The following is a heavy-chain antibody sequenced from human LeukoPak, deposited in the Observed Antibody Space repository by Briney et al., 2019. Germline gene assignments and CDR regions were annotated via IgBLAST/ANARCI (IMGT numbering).Heavy chain of an antibody. CDR1: GGSISSGGYY. CDR3: ARGRSSGRYKDYYYYYGMDV. Sequence: SETLSLTCTVSGGSISSGGYYWSWIRQHPGKGLEWIGYIYYSGSTYYNPSLKSRVTISVATSKNHFSLKLSSVTAADTAVYYCARGRSSGRYKDYYYYYGMDVWGQGTTVTVSS. V-gene: IGHV4-31*03. J-gene: IGHJ6*02. CDR2: IYYSGST. D-gene: IGHD6-19*01.